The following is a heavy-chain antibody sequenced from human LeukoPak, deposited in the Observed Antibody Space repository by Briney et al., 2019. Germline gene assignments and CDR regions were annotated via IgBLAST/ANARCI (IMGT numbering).Heavy chain of an antibody. Sequence: PGGSLRLSCAASGFTFSSYAMHWVRQAPGKGLEWVAVISYDGSNKYYADSVKGRFTISRDNSKNTLYLQMNSLRAEDTAVYYCARGTYYDILTGYFYWGQGTLVTVSS. CDR1: GFTFSSYA. J-gene: IGHJ4*02. CDR3: ARGTYYDILTGYFY. CDR2: ISYDGSNK. D-gene: IGHD3-9*01. V-gene: IGHV3-30-3*01.